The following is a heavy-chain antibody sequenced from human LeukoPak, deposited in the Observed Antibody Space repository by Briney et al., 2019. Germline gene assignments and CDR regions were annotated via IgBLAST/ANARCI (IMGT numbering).Heavy chain of an antibody. Sequence: SETLSLTCAVYGGSFSGYYWSWIRQPPGKGLEWIGYIYYSGSTYYNPSLKSRVTISVDTSKNQFSLKLSSVTAADTAVYYCARGDYYDSSGYYYENYWGQGTLVTVSS. CDR1: GGSFSGYY. J-gene: IGHJ4*02. D-gene: IGHD3-22*01. CDR2: IYYSGST. CDR3: ARGDYYDSSGYYYENY. V-gene: IGHV4-30-4*08.